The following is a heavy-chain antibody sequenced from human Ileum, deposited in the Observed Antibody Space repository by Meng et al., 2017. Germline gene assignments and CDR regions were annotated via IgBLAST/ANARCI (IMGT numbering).Heavy chain of an antibody. J-gene: IGHJ4*02. Sequence: GGSLRLSCAASGFTFSRYSLNWVRQAPGKGLEWVSSIRSSSSYTYYADSVKGRFTISRDNAKNSLYLQMNSLRAEDTAVYFCARVSTDGYTYGYGYSFDYWGQGTLVTVSS. CDR2: IRSSSSYT. D-gene: IGHD5-18*01. CDR3: ARVSTDGYTYGYGYSFDY. CDR1: GFTFSRYS. V-gene: IGHV3-21*01.